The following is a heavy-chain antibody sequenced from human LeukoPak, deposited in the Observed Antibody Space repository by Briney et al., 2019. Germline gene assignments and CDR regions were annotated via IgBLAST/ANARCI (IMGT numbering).Heavy chain of an antibody. Sequence: GGSLRLSCAASGFTFSSYSMNWVRQAPGKGLEWVSYISSSSSTIYYADSVKGRFTISRDNGKKSLYLQMNSLRAEDTAVYYCARDFHRYMYDSVTYYTAFGIWGQGTMVTVSS. D-gene: IGHD3-16*02. CDR2: ISSSSSTI. CDR1: GFTFSSYS. V-gene: IGHV3-48*01. J-gene: IGHJ3*02. CDR3: ARDFHRYMYDSVTYYTAFGI.